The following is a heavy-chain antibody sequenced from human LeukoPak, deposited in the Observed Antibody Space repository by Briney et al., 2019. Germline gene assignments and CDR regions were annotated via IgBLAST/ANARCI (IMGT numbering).Heavy chain of an antibody. V-gene: IGHV3-7*01. J-gene: IGHJ4*02. Sequence: GGSLRLSCTASGFTFSDYWMTWVRQAPGKGPEWVANIKQDGSQRYYVDSVRGRFTISRDNAKNSLFLQMNGLRAEDTAVDYCARRGGSSSRRSPIDYWGQGTLVTVSS. CDR2: IKQDGSQR. CDR1: GFTFSDYW. CDR3: ARRGGSSSRRSPIDY. D-gene: IGHD6-6*01.